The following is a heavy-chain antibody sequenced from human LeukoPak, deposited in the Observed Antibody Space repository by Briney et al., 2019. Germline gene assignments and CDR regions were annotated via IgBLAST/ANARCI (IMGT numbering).Heavy chain of an antibody. CDR3: ARDLSIAVAGTFDY. CDR1: GYTFTSYG. V-gene: IGHV1-18*01. D-gene: IGHD6-19*01. CDR2: ISAYNGNT. J-gene: IGHJ4*02. Sequence: GASVKVSCKASGYTFTSYGISWVRQAPGQGLEWMGWISAYNGNTKYSQKFQGRVTITRDTSASTAYMELSSLRSEDTAVYYCARDLSIAVAGTFDYWGQGTLVTVSS.